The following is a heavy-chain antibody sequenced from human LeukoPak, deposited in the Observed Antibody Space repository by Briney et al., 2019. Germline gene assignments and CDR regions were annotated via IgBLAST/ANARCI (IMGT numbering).Heavy chain of an antibody. J-gene: IGHJ6*02. CDR2: INPNSGGT. CDR1: GYTFTGYY. Sequence: ASVKVSCKASGYTFTGYYMHWVRQAPGQGLEWMGWINPNSGGTNYAQKFQGRVTMTRDTSISTAYMELSRLRSDDTAVYYCARSPVDPYYYGMDVWGQGTTVTVSS. CDR3: ARSPVDPYYYGMDV. V-gene: IGHV1-2*02.